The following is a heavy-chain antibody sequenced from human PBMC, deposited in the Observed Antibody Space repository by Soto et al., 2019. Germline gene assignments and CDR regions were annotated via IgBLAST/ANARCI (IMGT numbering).Heavy chain of an antibody. Sequence: QVQLVQSGAEVRRPGTSVMVSCKTSGYTFTDYDINWVRQATGQGLEWMGWMNPNSGNTGYAQKFQGRVSMNRKTATSTAYMELSSLRSDDTAMYYCARDSSTTNPVWGQGTMVTVSS. V-gene: IGHV1-8*01. CDR1: GYTFTDYD. D-gene: IGHD2-2*01. CDR3: ARDSSTTNPV. J-gene: IGHJ3*01. CDR2: MNPNSGNT.